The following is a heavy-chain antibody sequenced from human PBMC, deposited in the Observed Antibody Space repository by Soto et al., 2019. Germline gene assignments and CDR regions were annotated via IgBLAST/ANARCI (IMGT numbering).Heavy chain of an antibody. V-gene: IGHV1-69*02. Sequence: ASVKVSCKASGGTFSSYTTSWVRQAPGQGLERMGRIIPILGIANYAQKFQGRVTITADKSTSTAYMELSSLRSEDTAVYYCIPSNNIHAFDIWGQGTMVTVSS. D-gene: IGHD4-4*01. CDR2: IIPILGIA. J-gene: IGHJ3*02. CDR3: IPSNNIHAFDI. CDR1: GGTFSSYT.